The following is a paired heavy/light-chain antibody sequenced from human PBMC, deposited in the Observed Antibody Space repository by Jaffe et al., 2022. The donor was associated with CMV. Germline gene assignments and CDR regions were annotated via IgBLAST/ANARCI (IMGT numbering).Light chain of an antibody. J-gene: IGLJ2*01. V-gene: IGLV3-10*01. Sequence: SYELTQPPSVSVSPGQTARITCSGDALPKKYAYWYQQKSGQAPVLVIYEDSKRPSGIPERFSGSSSGTMATLTISGAQVEDEADYYCYSTDSSGNHVVFGGGTKLTVL. CDR1: ALPKKY. CDR2: EDS. CDR3: YSTDSSGNHVV.
Heavy chain of an antibody. Sequence: EVQLVESGGGLVQPGRSLRLSCAASGFTFDDYAMHWVRQAPGKGLEWVSGISWNSGSIGYADSVKGRFTISRDNAKNSLYLQMNSLRAEDTALYYCAKGGYSSSWYLEDGMDVWGQGTTVTVSS. V-gene: IGHV3-9*01. CDR2: ISWNSGSI. CDR3: AKGGYSSSWYLEDGMDV. J-gene: IGHJ6*02. CDR1: GFTFDDYA. D-gene: IGHD6-13*01.